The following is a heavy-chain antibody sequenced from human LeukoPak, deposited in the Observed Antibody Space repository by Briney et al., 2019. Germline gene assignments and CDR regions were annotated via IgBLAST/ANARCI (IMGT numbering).Heavy chain of an antibody. CDR1: GFTFSTYA. J-gene: IGHJ4*02. Sequence: GGFLRLSCVATGFTFSTYAMNWVRQAPGKGLEWVSTISGSADNTNYADSVKGRFTISRDYSKNTLYLQMNSLRAEDTAVYYCAKWGAGVWSGRGYFDSWGQGTLVTVSS. CDR3: AKWGAGVWSGRGYFDS. D-gene: IGHD6-19*01. CDR2: ISGSADNT. V-gene: IGHV3-23*01.